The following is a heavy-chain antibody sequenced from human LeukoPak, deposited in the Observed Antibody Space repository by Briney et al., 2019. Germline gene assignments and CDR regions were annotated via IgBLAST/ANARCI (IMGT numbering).Heavy chain of an antibody. J-gene: IGHJ6*02. CDR2: ISSDGGTT. CDR3: ARESGSYGGGYYYYYYGMDV. Sequence: PGGSLRLSCAASGFTFSSYTMHWVRQAPGKGLAYVSGISSDGGTTYYGNSVKGSFTISRDNSKNTVYLQMNSLRAEDTAVYYCARESGSYGGGYYYYYYGMDVWGQGTTVTVSS. V-gene: IGHV3-64*01. CDR1: GFTFSSYT. D-gene: IGHD1-26*01.